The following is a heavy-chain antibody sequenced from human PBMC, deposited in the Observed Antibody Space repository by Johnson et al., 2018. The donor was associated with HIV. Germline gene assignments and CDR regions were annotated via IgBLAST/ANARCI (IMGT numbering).Heavy chain of an antibody. CDR3: AKAMVRGGNNAFDI. J-gene: IGHJ3*02. D-gene: IGHD3-10*01. V-gene: IGHV3-NL1*01. CDR2: INSDGSST. CDR1: GFTFDDYA. Sequence: QVQLVESGGGVVQPGRSLRLSCAASGFTFDDYAMHWVRQAPGKGLEWVSGINSDGSSTSYADSVKGRFTISRDNSKNTLYLQMNSLRAEDTAVYYCAKAMVRGGNNAFDIWGQGTMVAVSS.